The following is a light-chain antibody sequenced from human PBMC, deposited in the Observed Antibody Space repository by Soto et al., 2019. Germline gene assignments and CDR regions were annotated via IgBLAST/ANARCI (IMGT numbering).Light chain of an antibody. V-gene: IGKV1-5*03. J-gene: IGKJ1*01. CDR3: QQYNSYLRT. CDR1: QSISSW. Sequence: DIQMTQSPSTLSASVGDRVTITCRASQSISSWLAWYQQKPGKAPKLLIYKASSLESGVPSRFSGSASGTEFTLTISSLQPDDFATYYCQQYNSYLRTFGQGTKVEIK. CDR2: KAS.